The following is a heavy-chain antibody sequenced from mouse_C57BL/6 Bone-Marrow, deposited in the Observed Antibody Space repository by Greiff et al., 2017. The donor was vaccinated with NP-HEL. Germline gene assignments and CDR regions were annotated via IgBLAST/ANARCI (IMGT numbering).Heavy chain of an antibody. D-gene: IGHD1-1*01. Sequence: EVLLVESGGGLVKPGGSLKLSCAASGFTFSSYAMSWVRQTPEKRLEWVATISDGGSYTYYPDNVKGRFTISRDNAKNNLYLQMSHLKSEDTAMYYCAKGVLLPRGDYGGQGTSVTVSS. CDR2: ISDGGSYT. V-gene: IGHV5-4*01. J-gene: IGHJ4*01. CDR1: GFTFSSYA. CDR3: AKGVLLPRGDY.